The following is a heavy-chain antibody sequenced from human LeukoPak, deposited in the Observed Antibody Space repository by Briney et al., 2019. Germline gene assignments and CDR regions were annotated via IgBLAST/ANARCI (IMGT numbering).Heavy chain of an antibody. Sequence: PGRSLRLSCAASGFTFSSYAMHWVRQAPGKGLEWVSSISSSSSYIYYADSVKGRFTISRDNAKNSLYLQMNSLRAEDTAVYYCARVRSPGYWGQGTLVTVSS. CDR3: ARVRSPGY. D-gene: IGHD1-14*01. CDR2: ISSSSSYI. V-gene: IGHV3-21*01. J-gene: IGHJ4*02. CDR1: GFTFSSYA.